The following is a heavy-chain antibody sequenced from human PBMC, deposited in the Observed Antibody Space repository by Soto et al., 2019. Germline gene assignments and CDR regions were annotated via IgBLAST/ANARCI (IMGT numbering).Heavy chain of an antibody. D-gene: IGHD3-10*01. CDR1: GYTYPSYW. CDR2: IYPEDSDT. V-gene: IGHV5-51*01. J-gene: IGHJ3*02. CDR3: ARRILLWSVRDAFDI. Sequence: GESLKSSCKGFGYTYPSYWIGWVRQMPGKGLEWMGIIYPEDSDTRYSPSFQGQVTISADKSISTAYLQWSSLKASDTAMYYCARRILLWSVRDAFDIWGQGTMVTVS.